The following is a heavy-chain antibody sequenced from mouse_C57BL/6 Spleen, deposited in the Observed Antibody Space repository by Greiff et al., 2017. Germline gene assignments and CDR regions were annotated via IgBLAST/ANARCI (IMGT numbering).Heavy chain of an antibody. Sequence: QVQLKESGAELVKPGASVKVSCKASGYTFTSYWMHWVKQRPGQGLEWIGRIHPSDSDTNYNQKFKGKATLTVDKSSSTAYMQLSSLTSEDSAVYYCAIYDYDGDYFDYWGQGTTRTVSS. V-gene: IGHV1-74*01. CDR1: GYTFTSYW. CDR2: IHPSDSDT. D-gene: IGHD2-4*01. J-gene: IGHJ2*01. CDR3: AIYDYDGDYFDY.